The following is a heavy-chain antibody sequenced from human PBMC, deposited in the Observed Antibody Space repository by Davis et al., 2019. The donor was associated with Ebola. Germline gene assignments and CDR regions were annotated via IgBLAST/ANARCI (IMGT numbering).Heavy chain of an antibody. CDR1: GYTFTGNY. CDR2: INPNSGGT. J-gene: IGHJ4*02. D-gene: IGHD3-10*01. V-gene: IGHV1-2*06. Sequence: AASVKVSCKASGYTFTGNYIQWVRQAPGQGLEWMGRINPNSGGTNYAQKFQGRVTMSRDTSTSTAYMELRSLRSDDTAMYYCARLRSITRLTSFYYWGQGTLVTVSS. CDR3: ARLRSITRLTSFYY.